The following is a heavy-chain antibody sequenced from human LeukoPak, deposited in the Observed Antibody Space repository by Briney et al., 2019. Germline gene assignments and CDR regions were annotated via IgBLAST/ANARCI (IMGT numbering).Heavy chain of an antibody. D-gene: IGHD2-2*01. J-gene: IGHJ4*02. CDR1: GDSVSSNSAA. CDR3: GRDLVVGIEY. V-gene: IGHV6-1*01. Sequence: SQTLSLTCAISGDSVSSNSAAWNWVWQSPSRGLEWLGRTYYRSKWNYEYAASVKSRITISPDTSKNQFSLQLNSVTPEDTAVYYCGRDLVVGIEYWGQGTLVTVSS. CDR2: TYYRSKWNY.